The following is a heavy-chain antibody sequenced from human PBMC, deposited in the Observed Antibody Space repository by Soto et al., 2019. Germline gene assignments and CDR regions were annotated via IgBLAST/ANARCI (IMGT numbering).Heavy chain of an antibody. CDR3: AHRVGLQGNWNGGYFDF. J-gene: IGHJ4*02. CDR2: IYWDDDK. CDR1: GFSLATSGVG. V-gene: IGHV2-5*02. Sequence: QVTLEESGPTRVKPTQTLTLTCTFSGFSLATSGVGVGWVRQPPGKALERLALIYWDDDKRYSPSLRSRLTVTKXISXNXAVLTMTNMDPVDTATYYCAHRVGLQGNWNGGYFDFWGQGALVTVSS. D-gene: IGHD1-1*01.